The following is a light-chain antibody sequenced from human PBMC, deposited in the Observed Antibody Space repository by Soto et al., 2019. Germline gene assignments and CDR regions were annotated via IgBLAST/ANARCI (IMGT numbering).Light chain of an antibody. V-gene: IGLV2-14*01. CDR3: SSYTSSSLS. CDR2: DVS. Sequence: QSALTQPASVSGSPGQSITISCTGTGSDVGGYNYVSWYQQHPGKAPKLMIYDVSNRPSGVSNRFSGSKSGNTASLTISGLQAEDEADYYCSSYTSSSLSFGTGTNVTV. CDR1: GSDVGGYNY. J-gene: IGLJ1*01.